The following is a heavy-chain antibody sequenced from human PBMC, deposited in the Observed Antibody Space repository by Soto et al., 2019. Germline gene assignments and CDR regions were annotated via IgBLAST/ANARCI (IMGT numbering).Heavy chain of an antibody. V-gene: IGHV4-4*02. Sequence: SETLSLTCAVSGGSISSSNWWSWVRQPPGKGLEWIGYIYHSGSTNYNPSLKSRVTISVDTSKNQFSLKLSSVTAADTAVYYCASARPYDYSFLYFDYWGQGTLVTVSS. CDR1: GGSISSSNW. D-gene: IGHD4-4*01. CDR2: IYHSGST. J-gene: IGHJ4*02. CDR3: ASARPYDYSFLYFDY.